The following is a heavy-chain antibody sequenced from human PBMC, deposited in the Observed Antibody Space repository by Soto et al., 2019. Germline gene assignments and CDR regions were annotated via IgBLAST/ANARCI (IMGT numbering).Heavy chain of an antibody. CDR2: ISGNGVDV. D-gene: IGHD4-17*01. CDR3: VRDSSYTVTYDY. CDR1: GFTFSNHA. J-gene: IGHJ4*02. V-gene: IGHV3-64D*08. Sequence: PGGSLRLSCSASGFTFSNHALRWVRQAPGKRLEYVSGISGNGVDVDYAASVNSRFTISRDNSKNTLYLQMTSLTTEDTAIYYCVRDSSYTVTYDYWGQGTLVTVSS.